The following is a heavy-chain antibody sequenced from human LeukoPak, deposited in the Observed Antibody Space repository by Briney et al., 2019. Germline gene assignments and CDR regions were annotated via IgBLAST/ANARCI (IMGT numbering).Heavy chain of an antibody. D-gene: IGHD6-13*01. J-gene: IGHJ4*02. CDR2: IYYIGNT. CDR3: ARQDVATSGNYFDY. Sequence: SETLSLTCTVSGGSTSSSTHYWAWIRQPPGKGLEWIGGIYYIGNTYYNPSLKSRVTISVDTSKNQFSLKLSFVTATDTAVYYCARQDVATSGNYFDYWGQGTLVTVSS. CDR1: GGSTSSSTHY. V-gene: IGHV4-39*01.